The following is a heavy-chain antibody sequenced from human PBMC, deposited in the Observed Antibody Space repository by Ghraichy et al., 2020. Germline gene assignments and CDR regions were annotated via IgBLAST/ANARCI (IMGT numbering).Heavy chain of an antibody. J-gene: IGHJ4*02. CDR3: AKDRNSQGIALAGSDY. CDR2: ISGSGGNT. CDR1: GFIFSSYT. D-gene: IGHD6-19*01. V-gene: IGHV3-23*01. Sequence: GGSLRLSCAASGFIFSSYTMSWVRQAPGKGLEWVSSISGSGGNTNYADSVKGRFTISRDNSKNTLSLQMSSLRDEDTAVYYCAKDRNSQGIALAGSDYWGQGTRVTGSS.